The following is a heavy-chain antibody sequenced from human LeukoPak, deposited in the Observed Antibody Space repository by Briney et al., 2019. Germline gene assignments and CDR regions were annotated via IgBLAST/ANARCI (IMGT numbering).Heavy chain of an antibody. Sequence: SETLSLTCTVSGYSISSDYYWGWIRQPPGKGLDWIGTIYHSGSTYYNPSLKSRVTISVDTSKNQFSLNLSSVTAADTAVYYCARTYSGSYDDAFDIWGQGTVVTVSS. CDR3: ARTYSGSYDDAFDI. D-gene: IGHD1-26*01. CDR2: IYHSGST. J-gene: IGHJ3*02. CDR1: GYSISSDYY. V-gene: IGHV4-38-2*02.